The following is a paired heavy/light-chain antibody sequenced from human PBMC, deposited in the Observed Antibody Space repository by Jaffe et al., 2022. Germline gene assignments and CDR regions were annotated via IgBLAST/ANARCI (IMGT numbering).Light chain of an antibody. Sequence: EIVLTQSPGTLSLSPGERATLSCRASQSLTGTYLAWYLQKPGQAPRLLISDAARRATGIPDRFSGSGSGTDFTLTISRLEPEDFAVYYCQQYDSSLTFGGGTKVEIK. CDR3: QQYDSSLT. V-gene: IGKV3-20*01. CDR1: QSLTGTY. CDR2: DAA. J-gene: IGKJ4*01.
Heavy chain of an antibody. Sequence: QVQLVQSGAEVKKPGSSVNVSCKASGGTFNNYIIIWVRQAPGQGLEWMGRFIPILGLANYAQKFQGRVSITADKSTSTAYMELRSLRSEDTAVYYCARAWATMTTGYYHYMDVWGKGTTVTVSS. V-gene: IGHV1-69*02. D-gene: IGHD4-17*01. CDR2: FIPILGLA. CDR1: GGTFNNYI. CDR3: ARAWATMTTGYYHYMDV. J-gene: IGHJ6*03.